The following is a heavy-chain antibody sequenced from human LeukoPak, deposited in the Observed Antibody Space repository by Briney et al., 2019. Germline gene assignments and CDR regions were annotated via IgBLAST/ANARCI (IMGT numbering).Heavy chain of an antibody. CDR1: GGTFSSYA. Sequence: SVKVSCKASGGTFSSYAISWVRQAPGQGLEWMGGIIPIFGTANYAQKFQGRVTITGDESTSTAYMELSSLRSEDTAVYYCARHYDFYYYYYYMDVWGKGTTVTVSS. CDR2: IIPIFGTA. V-gene: IGHV1-69*01. J-gene: IGHJ6*03. CDR3: ARHYDFYYYYYYMDV. D-gene: IGHD3-3*01.